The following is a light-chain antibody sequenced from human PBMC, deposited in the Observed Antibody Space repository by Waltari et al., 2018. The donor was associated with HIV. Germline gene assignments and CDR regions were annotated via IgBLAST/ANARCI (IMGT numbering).Light chain of an antibody. CDR1: QSVSSTY. J-gene: IGKJ4*01. CDR3: QQYGNSPLT. CDR2: GAS. Sequence: IVLTQPPGTLSLSPEERATLSCRASQSVSSTYLAWYQQKPGQAPRLLIYGASSRATGIPERFSGSGSGTDFTLTISRLEPEDFAVYYCQQYGNSPLTFGGGTKVEIK. V-gene: IGKV3-20*01.